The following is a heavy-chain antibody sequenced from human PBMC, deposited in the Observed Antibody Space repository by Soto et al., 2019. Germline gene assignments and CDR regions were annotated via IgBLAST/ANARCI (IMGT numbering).Heavy chain of an antibody. Sequence: EVQLVESGGGLVKPGGSLRLSCAAPGFTFSRYIMHWVRQAPGQGLEWIATISSTSTNIYYADSVKGRITISRDNPKNSLSLQMDSLRREDTAVYYCTRGIASSSLVTFDVWGQGTMVTVSP. D-gene: IGHD2-21*01. CDR3: TRGIASSSLVTFDV. V-gene: IGHV3-21*01. CDR2: ISSTSTNI. J-gene: IGHJ3*01. CDR1: GFTFSRYI.